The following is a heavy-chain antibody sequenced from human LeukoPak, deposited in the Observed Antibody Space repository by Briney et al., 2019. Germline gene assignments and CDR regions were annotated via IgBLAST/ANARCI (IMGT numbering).Heavy chain of an antibody. J-gene: IGHJ6*02. Sequence: PPGGSLRLSCAASGISFSTYVMAWVRQAPGKGLECVSAISGSGGDSYYAASVKGRFTISRDNSKNTLYLQMNSLRVEDTAVYYCAKVSGRILIWPQPFGDGMDVWGQGTTVTVPS. D-gene: IGHD3-10*01. V-gene: IGHV3-23*01. CDR2: ISGSGGDS. CDR3: AKVSGRILIWPQPFGDGMDV. CDR1: GISFSTYV.